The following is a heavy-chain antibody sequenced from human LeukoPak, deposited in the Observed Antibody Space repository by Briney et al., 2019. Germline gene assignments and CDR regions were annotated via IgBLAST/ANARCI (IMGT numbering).Heavy chain of an antibody. CDR3: ASTLTFDN. CDR1: GGSISTYY. CDR2: IYTSGST. J-gene: IGHJ3*02. Sequence: PSETLSLTCTVSGGSISTYYWSWTRQPAGKGLEWIGRIYTSGSTNYNPSLKSRVTMSVDTSKNQFSLNLISVTAADTAVYYCASTLTFDNWGLGILVTVSS. V-gene: IGHV4-4*07.